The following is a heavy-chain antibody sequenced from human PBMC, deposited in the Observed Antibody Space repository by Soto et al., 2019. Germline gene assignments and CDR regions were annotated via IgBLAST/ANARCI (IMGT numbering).Heavy chain of an antibody. CDR1: GGSISSYY. Sequence: PSETLSLTCAVSGGSISSYYWSWIRQPPGKGLEWIGYIYYRGSTNYNPALKSRVTISVDTSKNQFSLKLSSVTAADTAVYYCARDHGVWFGEPPYFDYWGQGTLVTGSS. CDR2: IYYRGST. CDR3: ARDHGVWFGEPPYFDY. D-gene: IGHD3-10*01. V-gene: IGHV4-59*01. J-gene: IGHJ4*02.